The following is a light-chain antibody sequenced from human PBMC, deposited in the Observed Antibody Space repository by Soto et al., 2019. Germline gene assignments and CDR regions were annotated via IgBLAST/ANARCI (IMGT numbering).Light chain of an antibody. CDR3: SSYAGNNNLV. J-gene: IGLJ2*01. Sequence: QSVLTQAPSASGSPGQSVTISCTGTSSDVGRYNYVSWYQQHPAKAPILIIYEVTKRPSGVPDRFAGSKSGNRASLTVSGLQAEDEADYYCSSYAGNNNLVFGGGTKVTVL. V-gene: IGLV2-8*01. CDR1: SSDVGRYNY. CDR2: EVT.